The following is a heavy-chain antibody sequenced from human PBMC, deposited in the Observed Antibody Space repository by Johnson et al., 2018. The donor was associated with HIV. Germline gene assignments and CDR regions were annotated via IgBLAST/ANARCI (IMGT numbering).Heavy chain of an antibody. Sequence: ELLVESGGGVVRPGGSLRLSCAASGFTFDDYGMSWVRQAPGKGLVWVSRINSDGSSTSYADSVKGRFTISRDNSKNSLYLQMNSLRAEDTAVYYCVVDGYKGSFNAFDIWGQGTMVTVSS. J-gene: IGHJ3*02. CDR2: INSDGSST. V-gene: IGHV3-20*04. CDR3: VVDGYKGSFNAFDI. D-gene: IGHD5-24*01. CDR1: GFTFDDYG.